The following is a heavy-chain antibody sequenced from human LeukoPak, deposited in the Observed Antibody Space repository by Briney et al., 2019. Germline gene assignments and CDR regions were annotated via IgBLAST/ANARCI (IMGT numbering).Heavy chain of an antibody. CDR3: ARGSSSWYLS. CDR1: GGTFSSYA. Sequence: GASVKVSCKASGGTFSSYAISWVRQAPGQGLEWMGRIIPIFGTANYAQKFQGRVTITTDESTSTAYMELSSLGSEDTAVYYCARGSSSWYLSWGQGTLVTVSS. D-gene: IGHD6-13*01. CDR2: IIPIFGTA. J-gene: IGHJ5*02. V-gene: IGHV1-69*05.